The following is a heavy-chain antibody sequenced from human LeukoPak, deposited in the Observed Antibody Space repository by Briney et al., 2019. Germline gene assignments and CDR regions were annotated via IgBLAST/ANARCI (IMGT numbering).Heavy chain of an antibody. CDR2: ISYDGSNK. CDR3: ARGQTSEGMDV. J-gene: IGHJ6*02. V-gene: IGHV3-30*14. Sequence: PGGSLRLSCAASGFTFSSYAMHWVRQAPGKGLEWVAVISYDGSNKYYADSVKGRFTISRDNSKNTLYLQMNSLRAEDTAVYYCARGQTSEGMDVWGQGTTVTVSS. CDR1: GFTFSSYA.